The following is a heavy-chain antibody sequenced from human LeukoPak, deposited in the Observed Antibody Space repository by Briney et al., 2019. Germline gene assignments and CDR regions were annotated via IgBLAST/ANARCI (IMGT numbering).Heavy chain of an antibody. Sequence: GGSLRLSCAASGFTFSSYWMSWVRQAPGKGLEWVANIKQDGSEKYYVDSVKGRFTISRDNAKNSLYLQMNSLRAEDTAVYYCAKADRARWLQLPAYWGQGTLVTVSS. D-gene: IGHD5-24*01. CDR1: GFTFSSYW. CDR2: IKQDGSEK. V-gene: IGHV3-7*01. J-gene: IGHJ4*02. CDR3: AKADRARWLQLPAY.